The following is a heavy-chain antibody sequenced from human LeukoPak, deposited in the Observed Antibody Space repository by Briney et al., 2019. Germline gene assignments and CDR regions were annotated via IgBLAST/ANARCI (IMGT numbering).Heavy chain of an antibody. Sequence: ASVKVSCKASGYTFTSYYMHWVRQAPGQGLEWMGIINPSGGSTSYAQKFQGRVTMTRDTSASTAYMELRSLRSEDTAVYYCTLFDYDSWSAYLHWGQGALVTVSS. V-gene: IGHV1-46*01. CDR1: GYTFTSYY. CDR2: INPSGGST. J-gene: IGHJ4*02. CDR3: TLFDYDSWSAYLH. D-gene: IGHD3-3*01.